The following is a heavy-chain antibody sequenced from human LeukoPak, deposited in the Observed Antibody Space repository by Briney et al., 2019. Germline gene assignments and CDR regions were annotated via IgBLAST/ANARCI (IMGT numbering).Heavy chain of an antibody. CDR3: AKTRSGTYYGDSFDI. Sequence: SDTLSLTCAVSGDSISRSDWWAWIRQPPGKGLEWLGNIYYSGRIYHNPSLQTRVIMSVDSSKNQFSPRLGSVTAVDTAVYYCAKTRSGTYYGDSFDIWGQGILVTVSS. D-gene: IGHD1-26*01. CDR1: GDSISRSDW. CDR2: IYYSGRI. V-gene: IGHV4-28*05. J-gene: IGHJ3*02.